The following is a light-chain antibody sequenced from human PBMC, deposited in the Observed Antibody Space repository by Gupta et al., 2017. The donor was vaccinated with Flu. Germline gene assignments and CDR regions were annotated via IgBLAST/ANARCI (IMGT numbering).Light chain of an antibody. V-gene: IGLV6-57*01. CDR1: IGSIATNY. CDR3: QSYASSNSWV. J-gene: IGLJ3*02. Sequence: FMLTHPHSVSESPGKTVTISSTRSIGSIATNYVQWYRQRPGSPPSPVIYKDNPRTYTVPARFSGSIDRASNSASPTISGLNTEDEADYYGQSYASSNSWVVGGGTKLTVL. CDR2: KDN.